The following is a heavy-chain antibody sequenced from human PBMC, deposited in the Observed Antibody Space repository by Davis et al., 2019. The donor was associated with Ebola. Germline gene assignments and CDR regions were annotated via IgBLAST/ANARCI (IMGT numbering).Heavy chain of an antibody. J-gene: IGHJ6*02. D-gene: IGHD6-6*01. CDR3: ARGDSSSWYYYGMDV. CDR2: ISSSSYI. V-gene: IGHV3-21*01. CDR1: GFTFSSYS. Sequence: GESLKISCAASGFTFSSYSMNWVRQAPGKGLEWVSSISSSSYIYYADSVKGRFTISRDNAKNSLYLQMNGLRAEDTAVYYCARGDSSSWYYYGMDVWGQGTTVTVSS.